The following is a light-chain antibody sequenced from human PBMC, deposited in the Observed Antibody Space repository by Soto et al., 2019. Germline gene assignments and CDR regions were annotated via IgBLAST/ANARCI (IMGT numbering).Light chain of an antibody. CDR3: QKDNSAPPLT. CDR1: QCISNY. Sequence: DIQMTQSPSSLSASVGDRVTITCRASQCISNYLAWYQQKQGKVPKLLIYAASTLQSGVPSRFSGSGSGTDFNLTISSLQPEDVATYYCQKDNSAPPLTFGGGTKVEIK. CDR2: AAS. J-gene: IGKJ4*01. V-gene: IGKV1-27*01.